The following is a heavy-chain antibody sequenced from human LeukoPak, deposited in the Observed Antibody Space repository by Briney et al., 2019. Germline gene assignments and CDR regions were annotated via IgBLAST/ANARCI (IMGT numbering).Heavy chain of an antibody. V-gene: IGHV3-23*01. J-gene: IGHJ4*02. CDR2: ISGSGGST. CDR1: GFTFSSYA. Sequence: GGSLRLSCAASGFTFSSYAMSWVRQAPGKGLEWVSAISGSGGSTYYADSVKGRFTISRDNSKNTLYLQMNSLRAEDTAVYYCARELTIFGVVMRGFDYWGQGTLVTVSS. D-gene: IGHD3-3*01. CDR3: ARELTIFGVVMRGFDY.